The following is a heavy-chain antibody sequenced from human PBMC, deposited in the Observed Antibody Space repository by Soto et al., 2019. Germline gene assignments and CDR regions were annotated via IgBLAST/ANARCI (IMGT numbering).Heavy chain of an antibody. V-gene: IGHV4-39*01. J-gene: IGHJ6*02. CDR1: GGSISSSSYY. CDR2: IYYSGST. CDR3: ARQKNYDYYYGMDV. Sequence: SETLSLTCTVSGGSISSSSYYWGWIRQPPGKGLEWIGSIYYSGSTYYNPSLKSRVTISVDTPKNQFSLKLSSVTAADTAVYYCARQKNYDYYYGMDVWGQGTTVS.